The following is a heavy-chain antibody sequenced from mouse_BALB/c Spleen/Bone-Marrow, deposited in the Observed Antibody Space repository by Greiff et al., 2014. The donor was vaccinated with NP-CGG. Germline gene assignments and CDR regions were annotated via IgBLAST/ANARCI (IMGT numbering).Heavy chain of an antibody. CDR3: ARSGYNGSSYFDY. CDR1: GYSFTGYF. Sequence: EVQLQQSGPELVKPGASVKISCKASGYSFTGYFMNWVMQSHGKSLEWIGRINPYNGDTFYNQKFKGKATLTVDKSSSTAHMEIWSLASEDSAVYYCARSGYNGSSYFDYWGQGTTLTVSS. V-gene: IGHV1-20*02. D-gene: IGHD1-1*01. J-gene: IGHJ2*01. CDR2: INPYNGDT.